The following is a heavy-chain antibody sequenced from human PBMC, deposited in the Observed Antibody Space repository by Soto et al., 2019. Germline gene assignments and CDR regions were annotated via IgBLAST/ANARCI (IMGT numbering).Heavy chain of an antibody. J-gene: IGHJ5*02. V-gene: IGHV4-30-4*01. CDR1: GGSISSDDYY. Sequence: SETLSLTCTVSGGSISSDDYYWSWIRQPPGKGLEWIGYIYYSGSTNYNPSLKSRVTISVDRSKNQFSLKLSSVTAADMAVYYCARVPDRWGQGTLVTVSS. CDR2: IYYSGST. D-gene: IGHD2-2*01. CDR3: ARVPDR.